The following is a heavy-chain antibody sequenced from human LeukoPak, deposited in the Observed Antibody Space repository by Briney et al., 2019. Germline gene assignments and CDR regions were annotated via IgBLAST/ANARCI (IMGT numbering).Heavy chain of an antibody. CDR1: GFIFSHYT. J-gene: IGHJ4*02. CDR2: INGSGDAT. CDR3: AKSDCGSDGCKLLNY. V-gene: IGHV3-23*01. Sequence: GGSLRLSCEASGFIFSHYTMTLVRQAPGKGLEWVSSINGSGDATKYADSVMGRFTISRDNSKNTVSLQMNSLRAEDTAVYYCAKSDCGSDGCKLLNYWGQGTLVTASS. D-gene: IGHD2-21*01.